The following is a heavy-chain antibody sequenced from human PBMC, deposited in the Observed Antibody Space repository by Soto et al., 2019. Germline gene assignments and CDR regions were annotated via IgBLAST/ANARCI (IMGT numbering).Heavy chain of an antibody. CDR2: ISGSGGST. J-gene: IGHJ3*02. V-gene: IGHV3-23*01. CDR3: ANLGSRRTPDGTFDI. Sequence: EVQLLESGGGLVQPGGSLRLSCAASGFTFSSYAMSWVRQAPGKGLEWVSAISGSGGSTYYADSVKGRFTISRDNSKTPLYLQMTSLRAEDTAVYYCANLGSRRTPDGTFDIWGQGTMVTVSS. D-gene: IGHD1-1*01. CDR1: GFTFSSYA.